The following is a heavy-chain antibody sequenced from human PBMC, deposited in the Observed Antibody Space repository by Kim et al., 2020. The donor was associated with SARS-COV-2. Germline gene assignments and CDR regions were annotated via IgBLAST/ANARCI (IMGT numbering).Heavy chain of an antibody. D-gene: IGHD2-15*01. CDR3: ARVGYCSGGSCYQIHY. CDR2: ISSSSSYI. CDR1: GFTFSSYS. Sequence: GGSLRLSCAASGFTFSSYSMNWVRQAPGKGLEWVSSISSSSSYIYYADSVKGRFTISRDNAKNSLYLQMNSLRAEDTAVYYCARVGYCSGGSCYQIHYWGQGTLVTVSS. V-gene: IGHV3-21*01. J-gene: IGHJ4*02.